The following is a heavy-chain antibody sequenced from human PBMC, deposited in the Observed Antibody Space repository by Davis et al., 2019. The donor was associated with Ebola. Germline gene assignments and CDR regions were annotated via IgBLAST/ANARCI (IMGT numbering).Heavy chain of an antibody. CDR1: RYTFTSHV. CDR3: ARGGGFDY. Sequence: VPRLPSRYTFTSHVIIPPRPLLPQRLEWLGWISAYNGNTNYAQKLQGRVTMTTDTSTSTAYMELRSLRSDDTAVYYCARGGGFDYWGQGTLVTVSS. J-gene: IGHJ4*02. CDR2: ISAYNGNT. D-gene: IGHD2-15*01. V-gene: IGHV1-18*04.